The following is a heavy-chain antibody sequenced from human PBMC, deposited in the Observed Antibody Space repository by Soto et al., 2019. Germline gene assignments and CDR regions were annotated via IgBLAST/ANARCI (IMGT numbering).Heavy chain of an antibody. V-gene: IGHV4-34*01. D-gene: IGHD3-22*01. CDR1: GGSFSGSY. CDR3: STRAYDTNGYYRFDP. J-gene: IGHJ5*01. Sequence: SETLPLTCAVYGGSFSGSYGSWFRQPPGKGLEWIGEINHSGSANYSPPLKSRVTISLDTSKNQFSLTLSAVTAADTAMYYCSTRAYDTNGYYRFDPWGQGTLVTVS. CDR2: INHSGSA.